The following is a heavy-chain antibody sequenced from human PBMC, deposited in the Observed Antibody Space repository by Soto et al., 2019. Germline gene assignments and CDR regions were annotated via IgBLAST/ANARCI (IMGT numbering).Heavy chain of an antibody. D-gene: IGHD3-22*01. CDR1: GFTFGDYA. Sequence: GGSLRLSCTASGFTFGDYAMSWFRQAPGKGLEWVGFIRSKAYGGTTEYAASVKGRFTISRDDSKSIAYLQMNILKTEDTAVYYCTRDPPLPVGSGYYSQVFDIWGQGTMVTVSS. CDR3: TRDPPLPVGSGYYSQVFDI. V-gene: IGHV3-49*03. J-gene: IGHJ3*02. CDR2: IRSKAYGGTT.